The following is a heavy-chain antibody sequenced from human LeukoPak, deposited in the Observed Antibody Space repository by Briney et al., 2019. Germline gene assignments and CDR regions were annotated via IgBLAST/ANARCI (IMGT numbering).Heavy chain of an antibody. V-gene: IGHV3-23*01. Sequence: PGGSLRLSCAASGFTFSSYAMSWVRQAPGKGLEWVSALSDSGGRTYYANSVKGRFTISRDNSINTLYLQMNSLRAEDTAVYYCARKLYYGSSGYYAFDVWGQGTMVTVSS. D-gene: IGHD3-22*01. J-gene: IGHJ3*01. CDR2: LSDSGGRT. CDR1: GFTFSSYA. CDR3: ARKLYYGSSGYYAFDV.